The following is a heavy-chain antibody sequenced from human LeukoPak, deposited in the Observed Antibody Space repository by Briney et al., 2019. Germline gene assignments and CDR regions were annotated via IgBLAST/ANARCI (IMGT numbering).Heavy chain of an antibody. Sequence: SETLSLTCTVSGGSISSYYWSWIRQPPGKGLEWIGYIYYSGSTNYNPTLKSRVTISVDTSKNQFSLKLSSVTAADTAVYYCAREAYFPSDDAFDIWGQGTMVTVSS. CDR2: IYYSGST. J-gene: IGHJ3*02. V-gene: IGHV4-59*01. CDR1: GGSISSYY. CDR3: AREAYFPSDDAFDI. D-gene: IGHD2/OR15-2a*01.